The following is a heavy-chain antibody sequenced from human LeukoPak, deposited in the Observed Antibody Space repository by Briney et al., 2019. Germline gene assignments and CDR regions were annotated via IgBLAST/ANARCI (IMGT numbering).Heavy chain of an antibody. V-gene: IGHV1-2*02. Sequence: ASVNVSCKASGYTFTGYYMHWVRQAPGQGLEWMGWINPNSGGTNYAQKFQGRVTMTRDTSISTAYMELSRLRSDDTAVYYCARAPHAPYFDWLSHYYMDVWGTGTTVIISS. J-gene: IGHJ6*03. CDR1: GYTFTGYY. D-gene: IGHD3-9*01. CDR3: ARAPHAPYFDWLSHYYMDV. CDR2: INPNSGGT.